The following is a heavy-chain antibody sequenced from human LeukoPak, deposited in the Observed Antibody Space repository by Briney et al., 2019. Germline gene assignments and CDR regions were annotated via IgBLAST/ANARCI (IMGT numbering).Heavy chain of an antibody. Sequence: GRSLRLSCAVSGFTSSDYYMSWVSQDPGNGMECVSYISSDSTYTNYADSVRGRFTISRDNAKNSLYLQMNSLRAEDTAVYYCVRGGPYGDYDAYWGQGTLVTVSS. J-gene: IGHJ4*02. CDR1: GFTSSDYY. D-gene: IGHD4-17*01. CDR2: ISSDSTYT. V-gene: IGHV3-11*06. CDR3: VRGGPYGDYDAY.